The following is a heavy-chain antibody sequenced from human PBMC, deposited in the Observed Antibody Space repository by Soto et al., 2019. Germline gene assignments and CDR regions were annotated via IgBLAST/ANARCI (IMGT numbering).Heavy chain of an antibody. D-gene: IGHD3-16*02. Sequence: SETLSLTCAVYGGSFSGYYWSWIRQPPGKGLEWIGEINHSGSTNYNPSLKSRVTISVDTSKNQFSLKLSSVTAADTAVYYCARTRSVITFGGVIVNDAFYIWGQGTMVPVSS. V-gene: IGHV4-34*01. J-gene: IGHJ3*02. CDR3: ARTRSVITFGGVIVNDAFYI. CDR2: INHSGST. CDR1: GGSFSGYY.